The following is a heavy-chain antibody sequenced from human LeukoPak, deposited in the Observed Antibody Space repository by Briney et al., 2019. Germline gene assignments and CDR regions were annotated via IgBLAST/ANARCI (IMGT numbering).Heavy chain of an antibody. CDR3: ARSGAESGYCNHFDY. V-gene: IGHV4-59*08. Sequence: PSETLSLTCTVSGGSISTYCWSWTRQPPGKGLEWIGYTSYSGSTNYNPSLKSRVTISVDTSKNQFSLKLSSVTAADTAVYYCARSGAESGYCNHFDYWGQGTLVTVAS. D-gene: IGHD3-3*01. CDR2: TSYSGST. J-gene: IGHJ4*02. CDR1: GGSISTYC.